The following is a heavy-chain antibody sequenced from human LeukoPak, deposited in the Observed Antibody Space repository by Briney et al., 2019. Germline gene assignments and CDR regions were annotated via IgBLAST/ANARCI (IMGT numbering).Heavy chain of an antibody. V-gene: IGHV3-23*01. J-gene: IGHJ4*02. CDR2: ISGSGGST. D-gene: IGHD3-10*01. CDR3: AKNSGSSFYGSESPD. Sequence: GGSLRLSCAASGFTFSSYAMSWVRQAPGKGLEWVSAISGSGGSTYYADSVKGRFTISRDNSKNTLYLQMNSLRAEDTAVYYCAKNSGSSFYGSESPDWGQGTLVTVSS. CDR1: GFTFSSYA.